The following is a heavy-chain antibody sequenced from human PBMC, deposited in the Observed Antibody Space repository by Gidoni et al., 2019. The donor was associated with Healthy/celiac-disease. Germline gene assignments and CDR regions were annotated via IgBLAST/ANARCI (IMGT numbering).Heavy chain of an antibody. D-gene: IGHD3-3*01. CDR2: INPSGGST. CDR3: ARAGIQNDFWSGYYAFDY. Sequence: QVQLVQSGAEVKKPGASVKVSCKASGYTFTSYYMHWVRQAPGQGLEWMGIINPSGGSTSYAQKFQGRVTMTRDTSTSTVYMELSSLRSEDTAVYYCARAGIQNDFWSGYYAFDYWGQGTLVTVSS. V-gene: IGHV1-46*01. CDR1: GYTFTSYY. J-gene: IGHJ4*02.